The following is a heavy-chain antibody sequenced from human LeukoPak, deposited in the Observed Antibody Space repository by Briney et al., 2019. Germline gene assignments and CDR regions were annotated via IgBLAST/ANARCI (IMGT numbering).Heavy chain of an antibody. Sequence: GGSLRRSCAASGFTFSSYEVNGVREAPGGGLGWGSYISSSGSTIYYADSVKSRITISRDNAKNSLYLQMNSLRAEDTAVYYCAELGITMIGGVWGKGTTVTISS. CDR2: ISSSGSTI. D-gene: IGHD3-10*02. CDR3: AELGITMIGGV. CDR1: GFTFSSYE. V-gene: IGHV3-48*03. J-gene: IGHJ6*04.